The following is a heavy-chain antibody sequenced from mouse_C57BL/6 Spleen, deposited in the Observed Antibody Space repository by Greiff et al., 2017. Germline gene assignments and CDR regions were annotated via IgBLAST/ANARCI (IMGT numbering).Heavy chain of an antibody. CDR1: GYTFTSYW. J-gene: IGHJ1*03. V-gene: IGHV1-61*01. Sequence: VQLQQPGAELVRPGSSVKLSCKASGYTFTSYWMAWVKQRPGQGLEWIGNIYPSDSETHYNQKFKDKATLTVDKSSSTAYMQLSSLTSEDSAVYYCAREGNWYFDVWGTGTTVTVSS. CDR2: IYPSDSET. CDR3: AREGNWYFDV.